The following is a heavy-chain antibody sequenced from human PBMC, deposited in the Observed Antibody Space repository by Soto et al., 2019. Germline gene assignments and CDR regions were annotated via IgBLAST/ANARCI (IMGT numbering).Heavy chain of an antibody. Sequence: SETLSLTCTVSGGSISSGDYYWSWIRQPPGKGLEWIGEINHSGSTNYNPSLKSRVTISVDTSKNQFSLKLSSVTAADTAVYYCARGQGYSYVYYYYGMDVWGQGTTVTVSS. D-gene: IGHD5-18*01. CDR2: INHSGST. CDR3: ARGQGYSYVYYYYGMDV. V-gene: IGHV4-39*07. J-gene: IGHJ6*02. CDR1: GGSISSGDYY.